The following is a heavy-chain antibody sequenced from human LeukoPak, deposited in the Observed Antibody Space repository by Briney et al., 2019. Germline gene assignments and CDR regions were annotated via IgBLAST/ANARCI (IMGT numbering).Heavy chain of an antibody. Sequence: SVKVSCKASGFTFTSSAMQWVGQARGQRLEWIGWIFVGSGNTNYAQKFQERVTITRDMSTCTAYMELSSLRAEDTAVYYCAAETAHYDFWSGYYTGWGQGTLVTVSS. J-gene: IGHJ4*02. CDR2: IFVGSGNT. CDR3: AAETAHYDFWSGYYTG. V-gene: IGHV1-58*02. CDR1: GFTFTSSA. D-gene: IGHD3-3*01.